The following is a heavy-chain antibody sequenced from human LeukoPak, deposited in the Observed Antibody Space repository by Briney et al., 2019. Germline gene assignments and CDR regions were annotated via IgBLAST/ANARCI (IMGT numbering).Heavy chain of an antibody. CDR1: GYTFTSYG. CDR2: ISAYNGNT. CDR3: ARDWDSSSWAPLNWLDP. Sequence: ASVKVSCKASGYTFTSYGISWVRQAPGQGLEWMGWISAYNGNTNYAQKLQGRVTMTTDTSTSTAYMELRSLRSDDTAVYYCARDWDSSSWAPLNWLDPWGQGTLVTVSS. D-gene: IGHD6-13*01. V-gene: IGHV1-18*01. J-gene: IGHJ5*02.